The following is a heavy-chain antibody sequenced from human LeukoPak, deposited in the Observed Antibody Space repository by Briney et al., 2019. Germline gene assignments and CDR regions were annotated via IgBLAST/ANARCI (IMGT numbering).Heavy chain of an antibody. V-gene: IGHV4-39*07. J-gene: IGHJ4*02. CDR1: GGSIISSSSSSYY. D-gene: IGHD1-26*01. CDR2: ISRTGNI. CDR3: ARGQGAADY. Sequence: SGTLSLTCTVSGGSIISSSSSSYYWGWIRQPPGKGLEWIGEISRTGNIDYDPSVRSRATISLDKSKSQFSLRLTSLTSADTAVYYCARGQGAADYWGQGILVIVSS.